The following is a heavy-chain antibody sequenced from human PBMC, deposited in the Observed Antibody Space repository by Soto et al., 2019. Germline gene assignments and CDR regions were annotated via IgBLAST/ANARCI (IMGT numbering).Heavy chain of an antibody. D-gene: IGHD6-13*01. J-gene: IGHJ1*01. CDR3: ARDTRLYSSSGYFKH. V-gene: IGHV4-31*03. CDR1: GGSISSGGYY. Sequence: SETLSLTCTVSGGSISSGGYYWSWIRQHPGKGLEWIGYIYYSGSTYYNPSLKSRVTISVDTSKNQFSLKLSSVTAADTAVYYCARDTRLYSSSGYFKHWGQGTLVTVSS. CDR2: IYYSGST.